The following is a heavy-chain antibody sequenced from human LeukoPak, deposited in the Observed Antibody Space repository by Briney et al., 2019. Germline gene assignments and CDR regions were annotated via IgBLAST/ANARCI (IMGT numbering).Heavy chain of an antibody. D-gene: IGHD3-9*01. Sequence: PSETLSLTCTVSGYSISSGYYWGWIRQPPGKGLEWVGRIYTSGSTNYNPSLKSRVTISVDTSKNQSSLKLSSVTAADTAVYYCARDRAEYLDTHYYMDVWGKGTTVTVSS. CDR3: ARDRAEYLDTHYYMDV. CDR2: IYTSGST. CDR1: GYSISSGYY. J-gene: IGHJ6*03. V-gene: IGHV4-38-2*02.